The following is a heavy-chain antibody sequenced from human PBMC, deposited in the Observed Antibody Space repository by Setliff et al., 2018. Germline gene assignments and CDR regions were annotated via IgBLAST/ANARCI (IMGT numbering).Heavy chain of an antibody. CDR3: ARHKVIKKEFIRLTWFDP. CDR1: GGSISTYY. D-gene: IGHD3-10*01. CDR2: VYYSGTT. V-gene: IGHV4-59*01. Sequence: SETLSLTCTVSGGSISTYYWSWIRQTPVKGLEWIGYVYYSGTTNYNPLFKSRVTISVDRPKNQFSLKLSSVTAADTGVYYCARHKVIKKEFIRLTWFDPWGQGTPVTVSS. J-gene: IGHJ5*02.